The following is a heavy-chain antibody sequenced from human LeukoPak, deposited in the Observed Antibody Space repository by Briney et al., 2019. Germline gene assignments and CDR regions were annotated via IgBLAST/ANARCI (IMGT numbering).Heavy chain of an antibody. D-gene: IGHD2-2*01. J-gene: IGHJ3*02. CDR3: ATPYCSITRCLDVFNM. Sequence: SETLSLTCNVSGVSVSDGRYYWTWIRQHPGKGLEWIGYKYYSGSANYNPSLKSRLTISIDTSKNQFSLQLRSVTAADTATYYCATPYCSITRCLDVFNMWFQGTRVTVSS. V-gene: IGHV4-31*03. CDR2: KYYSGSA. CDR1: GVSVSDGRYY.